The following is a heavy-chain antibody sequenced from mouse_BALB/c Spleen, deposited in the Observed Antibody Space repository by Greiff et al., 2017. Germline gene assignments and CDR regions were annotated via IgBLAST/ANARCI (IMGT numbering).Heavy chain of an antibody. CDR1: GYSITSDYA. J-gene: IGHJ3*01. CDR3: ASAYYGNFFAY. Sequence: EVKLVESGPGLVKPSQSLSLTCTVTGYSITSDYAWNWIRQFPGNKLEWMGYISYSGSTSYNPSLKSRISITRDTSKNQFFLQLNSVTTEDTATYYCASAYYGNFFAYWGQGTLVTVSA. V-gene: IGHV3-2*02. CDR2: ISYSGST. D-gene: IGHD2-10*01.